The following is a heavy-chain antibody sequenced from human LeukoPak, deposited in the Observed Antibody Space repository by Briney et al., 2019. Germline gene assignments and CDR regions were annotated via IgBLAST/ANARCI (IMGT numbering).Heavy chain of an antibody. D-gene: IGHD3-16*01. J-gene: IGHJ4*02. V-gene: IGHV4-34*01. Sequence: KTSETLSLTCAVYGGSFSGYYWSWIRQHPGKGLEWIGYIYYSGSTYYNPSLKSRVTISVDTSKNQFSLKLNSVTATDTAVYYCARHYGPWGQGTLITVSS. CDR1: GGSFSGYY. CDR3: ARHYGP. CDR2: IYYSGST.